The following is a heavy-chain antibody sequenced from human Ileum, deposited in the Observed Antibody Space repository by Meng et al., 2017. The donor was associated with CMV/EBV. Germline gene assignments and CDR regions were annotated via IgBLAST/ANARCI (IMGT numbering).Heavy chain of an antibody. CDR3: ARDNSYSNSWWFDP. D-gene: IGHD6-13*01. CDR1: GFPFSAYY. Sequence: ASGFPFSAYYIHWVRQAPGQGLEWVGLINPSGDRTWYTQKFQGRVTMTRDTSTSAAYMELSSLRSDDTAVYYCARDNSYSNSWWFDPWGQGTLVTVSS. J-gene: IGHJ5*02. V-gene: IGHV1-46*01. CDR2: INPSGDRT.